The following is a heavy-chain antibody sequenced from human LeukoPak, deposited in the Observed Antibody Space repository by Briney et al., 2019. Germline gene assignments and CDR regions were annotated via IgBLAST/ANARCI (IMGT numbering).Heavy chain of an antibody. D-gene: IGHD3-3*01. CDR2: FDPEDGET. J-gene: IGHJ5*02. Sequence: ASVKVSCKVSGYTLTELSMHWVRQAPGKGLEWMGGFDPEDGETIYAQKFQGRVTMTEDTSTDTAYMELSSLRSEDTAGYYCATAYTIFGVVTPTTNWFDPWGQGTLVTVSS. CDR1: GYTLTELS. CDR3: ATAYTIFGVVTPTTNWFDP. V-gene: IGHV1-24*01.